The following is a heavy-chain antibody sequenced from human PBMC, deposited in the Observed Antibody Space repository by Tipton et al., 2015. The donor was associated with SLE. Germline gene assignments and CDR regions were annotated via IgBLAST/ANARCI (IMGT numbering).Heavy chain of an antibody. CDR2: ISGSGGST. Sequence: LSLTCTVSGGSISSHYWSWIRQPPGKGLEWVSAISGSGGSTYYADSVKGRFTISRDNSKNTLYLQMNSLRAEDTAVYYCAIRGTSGSYYDYWGQGTLVTVSS. V-gene: IGHV3-23*01. CDR3: AIRGTSGSYYDY. D-gene: IGHD1-26*01. J-gene: IGHJ4*02. CDR1: GGSISSHY.